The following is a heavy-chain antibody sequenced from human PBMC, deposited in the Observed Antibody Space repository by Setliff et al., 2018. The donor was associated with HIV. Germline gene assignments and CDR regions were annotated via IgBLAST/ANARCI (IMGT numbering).Heavy chain of an antibody. CDR1: GYTFTDYF. Sequence: GASVKVSCKSSGYTFTDYFIHWVRQAPGQGLEWMGWISPDNGNTRISQRFRGSVTMTRDRSINTAYMELSGLTSDDTAVYYCARDAPRNTEAAPGYWGQGTLVTVSS. CDR3: ARDAPRNTEAAPGY. J-gene: IGHJ4*02. V-gene: IGHV1-2*02. CDR2: ISPDNGNT. D-gene: IGHD6-6*01.